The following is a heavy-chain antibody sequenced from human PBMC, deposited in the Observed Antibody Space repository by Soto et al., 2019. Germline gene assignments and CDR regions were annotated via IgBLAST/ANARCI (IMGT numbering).Heavy chain of an antibody. Sequence: QVQLVQSGAEVKKPGASVKVSCKASGYTFTSYDINWVRQATGQGLEWMGWMNPNSGNTGYAQKFQGRVTMTRNTSISTAYMDLSSLRSEDTAVYYCASSVGLWGRGAPENYYGMDVWGQGTTVTVSS. CDR3: ASSVGLWGRGAPENYYGMDV. CDR2: MNPNSGNT. V-gene: IGHV1-8*01. J-gene: IGHJ6*02. CDR1: GYTFTSYD. D-gene: IGHD3-10*01.